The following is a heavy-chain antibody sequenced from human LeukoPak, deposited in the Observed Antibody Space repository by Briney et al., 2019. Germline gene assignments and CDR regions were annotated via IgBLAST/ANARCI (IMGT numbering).Heavy chain of an antibody. D-gene: IGHD1-26*01. Sequence: SETLSLTCAVYGVSFSGYFWSYIRQPPGKGLEWLGEISHSGSTNYSPSLKSRVTISVDTSKNQFSLKLSSVTAADTAVYYCARALHGGNYFLDYWGQGTLVTVSS. CDR1: GVSFSGYF. CDR2: ISHSGST. J-gene: IGHJ4*02. CDR3: ARALHGGNYFLDY. V-gene: IGHV4-34*01.